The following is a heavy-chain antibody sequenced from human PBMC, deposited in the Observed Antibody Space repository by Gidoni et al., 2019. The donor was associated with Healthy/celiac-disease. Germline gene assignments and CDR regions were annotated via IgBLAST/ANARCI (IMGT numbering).Heavy chain of an antibody. CDR1: GGSISSYY. CDR2: IYTSGST. D-gene: IGHD3-10*01. V-gene: IGHV4-4*07. Sequence: QVQLQESGPGLVKPSETLSLTRTVSGGSISSYYWSWIRQPAGKGLEWIGRIYTSGSTNYNPSLKSRVTMSVDTSKNQFSLKLSSVTAADTAVYYCARNTIGNPPYEPHDPFFDYWGQGTLVTVSS. CDR3: ARNTIGNPPYEPHDPFFDY. J-gene: IGHJ4*02.